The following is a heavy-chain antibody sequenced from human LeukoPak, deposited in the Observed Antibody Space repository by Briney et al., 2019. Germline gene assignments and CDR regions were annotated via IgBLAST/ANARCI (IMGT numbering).Heavy chain of an antibody. V-gene: IGHV3-11*04. CDR2: ISPAGTT. CDR3: ARDLGPHRSSPNSGAFDI. D-gene: IGHD3-10*01. J-gene: IGHJ3*02. CDR1: GFTFSDNY. Sequence: GGSLRLSCAASGFTFSDNYMTWIRQAPGKGLEWVSYISPAGTTYYADSVKGRFTISRDNAKTSLYLQMSNLRADDTAVYYCARDLGPHRSSPNSGAFDIWGQGTMVTVSS.